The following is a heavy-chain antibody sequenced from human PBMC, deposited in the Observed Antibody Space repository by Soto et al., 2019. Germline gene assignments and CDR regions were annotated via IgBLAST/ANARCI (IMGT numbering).Heavy chain of an antibody. CDR1: GGSISSSSYY. CDR3: ARLRGQYNWNDNYFDY. J-gene: IGHJ4*02. D-gene: IGHD1-1*01. Sequence: SETLSLTCTVSGGSISSSSYYWGWIRQPPGKGLEWIGSIYYSGSIYYNPSLKSRVTISVDTSKNQFSLKLSSVTAADTALYYCARLRGQYNWNDNYFDYWGQGTLVTVSS. V-gene: IGHV4-39*01. CDR2: IYYSGSI.